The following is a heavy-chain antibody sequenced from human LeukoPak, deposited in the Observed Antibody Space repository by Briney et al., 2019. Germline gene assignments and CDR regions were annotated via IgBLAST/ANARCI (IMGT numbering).Heavy chain of an antibody. D-gene: IGHD2-2*01. CDR1: GGTFSSYG. CDR2: ISAS. CDR3: ARDPIVVVPAAMLDEEGFDY. V-gene: IGHV1-18*01. Sequence: GASVKVSCKASGGTFSSYGISWVRQAPGQGLEWMGWISASQKLQGRVTMTTDTSTSTAYMELRSLRSDDTAVYYCARDPIVVVPAAMLDEEGFDYWGQGTLVTVSS. J-gene: IGHJ4*02.